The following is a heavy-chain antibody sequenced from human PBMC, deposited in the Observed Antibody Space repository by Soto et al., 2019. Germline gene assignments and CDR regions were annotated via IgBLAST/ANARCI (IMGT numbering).Heavy chain of an antibody. J-gene: IGHJ6*02. CDR2: ISWNSGSI. CDR1: GFTFDDYA. CDR3: AKDISSSFLGGMDV. Sequence: PGGSLRLSCAASGFTFDDYAMHWVRQAPGKGLEWVSGISWNSGSIGYADSVKGRFTISRGNAKNSLYLQMNSLRAEDTALYYCAKDISSSFLGGMDVWGQGTTVTVSS. D-gene: IGHD6-6*01. V-gene: IGHV3-9*01.